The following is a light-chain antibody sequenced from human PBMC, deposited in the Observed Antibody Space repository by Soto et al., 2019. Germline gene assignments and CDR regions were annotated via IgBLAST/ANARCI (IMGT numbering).Light chain of an antibody. Sequence: QSALTQPASVSGSPGQSITISCTGTSSDVGASNSVSWYQQRPGKAPKFIIYDVSNRPSGVPDRFSGSKSGNAASLTISGLQAEDEADYYCSSYTSAFTPLFGGGTKVTVL. V-gene: IGLV2-14*01. CDR1: SSDVGASNS. CDR2: DVS. J-gene: IGLJ2*01. CDR3: SSYTSAFTPL.